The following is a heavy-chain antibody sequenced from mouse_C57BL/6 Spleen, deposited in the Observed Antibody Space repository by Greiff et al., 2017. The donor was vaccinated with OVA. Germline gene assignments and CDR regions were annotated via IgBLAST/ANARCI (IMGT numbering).Heavy chain of an antibody. CDR3: ARTYGYSYYFDY. J-gene: IGHJ2*01. D-gene: IGHD2-2*01. CDR1: GFTFTDYY. CDR2: IRNKANGYTT. V-gene: IGHV7-3*01. Sequence: EVKVEESGGGLVQPGGSLSLSCAASGFTFTDYYMSWVRQPPGKALEWLGFIRNKANGYTTEYSASVKGRFTISRDNSQSILYLQMNALRAEDSATYYCARTYGYSYYFDYWGQGTTRTVSS.